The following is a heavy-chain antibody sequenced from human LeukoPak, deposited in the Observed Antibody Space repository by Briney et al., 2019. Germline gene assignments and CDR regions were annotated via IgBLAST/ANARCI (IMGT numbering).Heavy chain of an antibody. J-gene: IGHJ4*02. CDR2: ISSSSPYI. Sequence: GGSLRLSCAASAFTFSSYNMNWVRQAPEKGLEWVSSISSSSPYIHYADSVKGRFTISRDSAKNSLYLQMNSLRAEDTAVYYCARSDYYDSSGYYGNFDYWGQGTLVTVTS. CDR1: AFTFSSYN. D-gene: IGHD3-22*01. V-gene: IGHV3-21*01. CDR3: ARSDYYDSSGYYGNFDY.